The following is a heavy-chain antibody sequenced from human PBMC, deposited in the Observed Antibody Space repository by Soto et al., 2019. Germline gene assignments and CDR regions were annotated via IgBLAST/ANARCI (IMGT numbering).Heavy chain of an antibody. CDR2: ISFDGSNE. Sequence: PVGSLRLSCAASGFSFSSYGMHWVRQAPGKGLEWVAVISFDGSNEYYADSVKGRFTISRDNSKNTVFLQMNSLKAEDTAVYYCATARTSDIAALDYWGQGTLVTVSS. J-gene: IGHJ4*02. CDR3: ATARTSDIAALDY. D-gene: IGHD6-13*01. V-gene: IGHV3-30*03. CDR1: GFSFSSYG.